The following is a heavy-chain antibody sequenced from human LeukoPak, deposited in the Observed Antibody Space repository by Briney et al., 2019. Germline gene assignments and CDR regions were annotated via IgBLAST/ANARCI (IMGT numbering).Heavy chain of an antibody. CDR1: GCTFTGYY. J-gene: IGHJ4*02. V-gene: IGHV1-2*02. D-gene: IGHD4-17*01. CDR2: INPNSGGT. Sequence: ASVKVSFKASGCTFTGYYMHWVRQAPGQGLEWMGWINPNSGGTNYAQKFQGRVTMTRDTSISTAYMELSRLRSDDTAVYYCARYNGDYAFDYWGQGTLVTVSS. CDR3: ARYNGDYAFDY.